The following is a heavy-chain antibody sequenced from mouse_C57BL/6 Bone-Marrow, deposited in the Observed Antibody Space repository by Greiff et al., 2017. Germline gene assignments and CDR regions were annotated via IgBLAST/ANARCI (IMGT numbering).Heavy chain of an antibody. CDR1: GFSLTSYA. D-gene: IGHD2-2*01. Sequence: QVQLKQSGPGLVAPSQSLSITCTVSGFSLTSYAISWVRQPPGKGLEWLGVIWTGGGQNYNSSLKSRLSISKDNSKSQLFLKMNSLHTDDTARYYFARKRGYDDRDAMDYWGQGTSVTVSS. V-gene: IGHV2-9-1*01. CDR2: IWTGGGQ. J-gene: IGHJ4*01. CDR3: ARKRGYDDRDAMDY.